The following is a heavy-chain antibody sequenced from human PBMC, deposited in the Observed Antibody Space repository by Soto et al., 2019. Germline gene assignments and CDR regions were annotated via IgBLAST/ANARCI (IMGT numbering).Heavy chain of an antibody. CDR1: GFTFDDYA. CDR3: AKVIGSGSYYEYYFDY. V-gene: IGHV3-9*01. J-gene: IGHJ4*02. Sequence: PGGSLRLSCAASGFTFDDYAMHWVRQAPGKGLEWVSGISWNSGSIGYADSVKGRFTISRDNAKNSLYLQMNSLRAEDTALYYCAKVIGSGSYYEYYFDYWGQGT. D-gene: IGHD3-10*01. CDR2: ISWNSGSI.